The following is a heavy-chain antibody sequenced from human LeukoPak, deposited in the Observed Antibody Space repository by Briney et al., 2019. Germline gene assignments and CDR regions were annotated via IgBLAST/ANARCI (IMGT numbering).Heavy chain of an antibody. D-gene: IGHD1-26*01. CDR2: IYYSGST. CDR1: GASISSYY. CDR3: AREVGATTDAFDI. V-gene: IGHV4-59*01. J-gene: IGHJ3*02. Sequence: SETLSLTCTVSGASISSYYWSWIRQPPGKGLEWIGYIYYSGSTNYNPSLKSRVTISVDTSKNQFSLKLSSVTAADTAVYYCAREVGATTDAFDIWGQGTMVTVSS.